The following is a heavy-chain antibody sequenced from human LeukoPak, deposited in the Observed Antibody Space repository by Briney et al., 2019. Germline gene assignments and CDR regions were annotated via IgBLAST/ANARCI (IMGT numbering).Heavy chain of an antibody. CDR2: INADNGNT. V-gene: IGHV1-18*01. CDR3: ARRQGTTLNFDY. D-gene: IGHD1-1*01. Sequence: ASPRVSCTASVYTFVSYGFSWMRQARGQGPEWIGWINADNGNTNYAQTLHGRVTMITDTSTSTAYIELTSLRSDDTAVYYCARRQGTTLNFDYWGQGTLVTASS. J-gene: IGHJ4*02. CDR1: VYTFVSYG.